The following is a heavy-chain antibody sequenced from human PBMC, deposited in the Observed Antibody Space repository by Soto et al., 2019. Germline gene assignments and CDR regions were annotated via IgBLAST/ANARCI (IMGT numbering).Heavy chain of an antibody. D-gene: IGHD3-3*01. Sequence: GASVKVSCKASGYTFTGYYMHWVRQAPGQGLEWMGWINPNSGGTNYAQKFQGRVTMTRDTSISTAYMELSRLRSDDTAVYYCARAGLIFGVVIMPYYGMDVWGQGTTVTVPS. J-gene: IGHJ6*02. CDR3: ARAGLIFGVVIMPYYGMDV. CDR1: GYTFTGYY. CDR2: INPNSGGT. V-gene: IGHV1-2*02.